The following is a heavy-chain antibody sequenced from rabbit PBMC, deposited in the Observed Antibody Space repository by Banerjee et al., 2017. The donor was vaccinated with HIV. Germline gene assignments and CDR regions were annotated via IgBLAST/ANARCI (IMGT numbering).Heavy chain of an antibody. Sequence: QEQLEESGGDLVQPEGSLTLTCTASGLDFSSSYWICWVRQAPGKGLEWIGCIDTGSSGYIDYATWAKGRFTISKISSTTVTLQMTSLTAADTATYFCAKYNYYNSAWGLNLWGPGTLVTVS. J-gene: IGHJ4*01. CDR3: AKYNYYNSAWGLNL. CDR2: IDTGSSGYI. V-gene: IGHV1S45*01. CDR1: GLDFSSSYW. D-gene: IGHD4-1*01.